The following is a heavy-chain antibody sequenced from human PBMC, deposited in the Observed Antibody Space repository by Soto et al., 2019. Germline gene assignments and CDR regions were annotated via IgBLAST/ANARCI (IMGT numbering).Heavy chain of an antibody. CDR2: MQPSTGRT. D-gene: IGHD1-26*01. Sequence: GASVKVSCKAAGYSFTSLDINWVRQTAGQGLEWMGWMQPSTGRTGYAQKFQGRVTMTRDTSINTAYMELTTLTSDDTAFYYCARGVSAGVDYWGQGTLVTVSS. CDR1: GYSFTSLD. V-gene: IGHV1-8*01. J-gene: IGHJ4*02. CDR3: ARGVSAGVDY.